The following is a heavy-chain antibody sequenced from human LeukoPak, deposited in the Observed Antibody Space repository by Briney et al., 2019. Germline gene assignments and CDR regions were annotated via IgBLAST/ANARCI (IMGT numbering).Heavy chain of an antibody. D-gene: IGHD5-18*01. CDR2: INPSGGST. V-gene: IGHV1-46*04. CDR1: GYTFTNYY. J-gene: IGHJ4*02. Sequence: ASVKVSCKASGYTFTNYYMHWVRQAPGQGLEWMGIINPSGGSTSYAQKLQGRVTMTRDTSTSTVYMELSSLRSEDTDVYYCARFSYGGGGYFDYWGQGSLVTVSS. CDR3: ARFSYGGGGYFDY.